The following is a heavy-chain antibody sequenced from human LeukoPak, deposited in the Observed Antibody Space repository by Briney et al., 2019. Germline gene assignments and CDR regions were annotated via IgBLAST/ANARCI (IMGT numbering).Heavy chain of an antibody. CDR1: GFTFSNAW. J-gene: IGHJ4*02. D-gene: IGHD3-10*01. V-gene: IGHV3-15*01. CDR3: TATMVRGVYSFYYFDY. Sequence: AGGSLRLSCAASGFTFSNAWTSWVRQAPGKGLEWVGRIKSKTDGGTTDYAAPVKGRFTISRDDSKNTLYLQMNSLKTEDTAVYYCTATMVRGVYSFYYFDYWGQGTLVTVSS. CDR2: IKSKTDGGTT.